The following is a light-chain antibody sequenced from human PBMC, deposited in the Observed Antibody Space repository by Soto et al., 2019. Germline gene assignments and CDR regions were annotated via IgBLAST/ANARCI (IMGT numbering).Light chain of an antibody. J-gene: IGKJ5*01. V-gene: IGKV1-39*01. CDR1: QSITNF. CDR2: AAS. CDR3: QQSYSTLIT. Sequence: DIQMTQSPSSLSASVGDRVTITCRASQSITNFLHWYQQKSGKAPKLLIYAASSLQSGVPSRFSGSGSGTDFTLTISSLQPEDFATYYCQQSYSTLITFGQGTRLEIK.